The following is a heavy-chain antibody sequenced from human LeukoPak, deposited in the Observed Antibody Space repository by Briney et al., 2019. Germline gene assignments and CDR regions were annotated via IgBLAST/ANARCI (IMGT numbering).Heavy chain of an antibody. V-gene: IGHV3-30*18. CDR3: AKEIAAVRKYFDY. D-gene: IGHD6-13*01. J-gene: IGHJ4*02. CDR1: GFTFSSYG. Sequence: GGSLRLSCAASGFTFSSYGMHWVRQAPGKGLEWVAVISYDGSNKYYADSVKGRFTISRDNSKNTLYLQMNSLRAEDTAVYYCAKEIAAVRKYFDYWGQGTLVTVSS. CDR2: ISYDGSNK.